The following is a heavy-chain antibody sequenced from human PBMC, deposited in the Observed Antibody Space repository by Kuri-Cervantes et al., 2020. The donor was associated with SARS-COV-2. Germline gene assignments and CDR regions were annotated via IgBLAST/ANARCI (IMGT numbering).Heavy chain of an antibody. CDR3: ARSGYTYGYYFSAFDI. V-gene: IGHV3-48*01. D-gene: IGHD5-18*01. CDR2: ISSSSSTI. J-gene: IGHJ3*02. CDR1: GFTFSSYS. Sequence: GESLKISCAASGFTFSSYSMNWVRQAPGKGLEWVSYISSSSSTIYYADSVKGRFTISRDNAKNSLYLQMNSLRAEDTAVYYCARSGYTYGYYFSAFDIWGQGTMVTVSS.